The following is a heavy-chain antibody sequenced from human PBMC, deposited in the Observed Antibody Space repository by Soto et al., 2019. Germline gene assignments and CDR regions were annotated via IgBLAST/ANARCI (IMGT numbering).Heavy chain of an antibody. V-gene: IGHV1-69*13. Sequence: SVKVSCKASGGTFSSYAISWLRESPGQGLEWMGGIIPIFGTASYAQKFQGRVTITADESTSTAYMELSSLRSEDTAVYYCARVGAAAGIGGGHYFDYWGQGTLVTVSS. CDR3: ARVGAAAGIGGGHYFDY. J-gene: IGHJ4*02. CDR2: IIPIFGTA. CDR1: GGTFSSYA. D-gene: IGHD6-13*01.